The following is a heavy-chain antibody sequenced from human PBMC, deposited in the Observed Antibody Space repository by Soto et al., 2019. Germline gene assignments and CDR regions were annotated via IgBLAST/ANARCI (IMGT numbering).Heavy chain of an antibody. CDR3: AGDITIFGVVTHTSY. Sequence: PGGSLRLSCAASGFTFSSYAMSWVRQAPGKGLEWVSAISGSGGSTYYADSVKGRFTISRDNSKNTLYLQMNSLRAEDTAVYYCAGDITIFGVVTHTSYWGQGTLVTVSS. CDR2: ISGSGGST. V-gene: IGHV3-23*01. CDR1: GFTFSSYA. J-gene: IGHJ4*02. D-gene: IGHD3-3*01.